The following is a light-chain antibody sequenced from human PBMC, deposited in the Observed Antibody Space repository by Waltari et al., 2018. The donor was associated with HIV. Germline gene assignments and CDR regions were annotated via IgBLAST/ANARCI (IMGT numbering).Light chain of an antibody. CDR2: GAS. Sequence: EIVLTQSPGTLSLSPGERATLSSRASQSVSSSSLAWFQQKPGQAPRLLIYGASSRATGIPDRFSGSGSGTDFTLTISRLEPEDFAMYYCQHFGSSPRLTFGGGTKVEIK. V-gene: IGKV3-20*01. CDR1: QSVSSSS. CDR3: QHFGSSPRLT. J-gene: IGKJ4*01.